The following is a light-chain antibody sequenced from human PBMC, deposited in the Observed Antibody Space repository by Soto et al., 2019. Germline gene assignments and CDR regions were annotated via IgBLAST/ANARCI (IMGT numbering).Light chain of an antibody. CDR2: GAS. Sequence: EIVLTQSPGTLSLSPGERATLSCRASLTVAGSYLAWYQQTPGQAPRLLIYGASSRATGIPDRFTDSGSGTDFTLTISGLEPEDFAVYYCQHYGSSPYTFGQGTKLEI. CDR1: LTVAGSY. CDR3: QHYGSSPYT. V-gene: IGKV3-20*01. J-gene: IGKJ2*01.